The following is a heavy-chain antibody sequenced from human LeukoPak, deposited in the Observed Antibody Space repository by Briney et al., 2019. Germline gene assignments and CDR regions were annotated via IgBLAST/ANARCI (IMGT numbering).Heavy chain of an antibody. Sequence: GASVKVSCKASGYTFTGYYMHWVRQAPGQGLEWMGRINPNSGGTNYAQKFQGRVTRTRDTSASTAYMELSSLRSEDTAVYYCARDPIGSRWPYYFDYWGQGTLVTVSS. CDR2: INPNSGGT. V-gene: IGHV1-2*06. D-gene: IGHD6-13*01. CDR3: ARDPIGSRWPYYFDY. J-gene: IGHJ4*02. CDR1: GYTFTGYY.